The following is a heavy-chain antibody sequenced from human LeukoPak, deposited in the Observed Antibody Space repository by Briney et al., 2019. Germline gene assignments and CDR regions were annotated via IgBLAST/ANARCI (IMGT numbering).Heavy chain of an antibody. D-gene: IGHD7-27*01. J-gene: IGHJ4*02. CDR3: ARERRETGDPWFDY. CDR2: IIPIFGTA. Sequence: SVKVSCKASGGTFSSYAISWLRQAPGQGLEWMGRIIPIFGTANYAQKFQGRVTITTDESTSTAYMELSSLRSEDTAVYYCARERRETGDPWFDYWGQGTLVTVSS. CDR1: GGTFSSYA. V-gene: IGHV1-69*05.